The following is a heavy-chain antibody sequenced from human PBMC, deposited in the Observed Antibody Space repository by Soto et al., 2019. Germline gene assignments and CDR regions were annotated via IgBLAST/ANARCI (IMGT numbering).Heavy chain of an antibody. V-gene: IGHV3-21*01. J-gene: IGHJ6*02. CDR2: ISSSSSYI. Sequence: GGSLRLSCAASGFTFSSYSMNWVRQAPGKXLEWVSSISSSSSYIYYADSVKGRFTISRDNAKNSLYLQMNSLRAEDTAVYYCARDRGAAAAYYYYYYGMDVWGQGTTVTVSS. CDR3: ARDRGAAAAYYYYYYGMDV. CDR1: GFTFSSYS. D-gene: IGHD6-13*01.